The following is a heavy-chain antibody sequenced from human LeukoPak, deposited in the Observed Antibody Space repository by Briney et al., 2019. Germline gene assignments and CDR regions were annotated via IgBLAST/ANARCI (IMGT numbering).Heavy chain of an antibody. D-gene: IGHD3-22*01. J-gene: IGHJ4*02. CDR1: GFTFDDYG. V-gene: IGHV3-20*04. Sequence: GGSLRLSCAASGFTFDDYGMSWVRHAPGKGLEWVSGINWNGGSTGYADSVKGRFTISRDNAKNSLYLQMNSLRAEDTAVYYCAKDLVSYYDSSGYYLFDYWGQGTLVTVSS. CDR3: AKDLVSYYDSSGYYLFDY. CDR2: INWNGGST.